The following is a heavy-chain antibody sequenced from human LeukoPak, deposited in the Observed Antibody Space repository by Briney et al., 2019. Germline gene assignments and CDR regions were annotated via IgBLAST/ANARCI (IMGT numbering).Heavy chain of an antibody. Sequence: GGSLRLSCAASGFTFSSYAMSCVRQAPGKGLEWVSAISGSGGSTYYADSVKGRFTISRDNSKNTLYLQMNSLRAEDTAVYYCAKDIVVVPAARAFDAFDIWGQGTMVTVSS. D-gene: IGHD2-2*01. CDR3: AKDIVVVPAARAFDAFDI. J-gene: IGHJ3*02. CDR1: GFTFSSYA. CDR2: ISGSGGST. V-gene: IGHV3-23*01.